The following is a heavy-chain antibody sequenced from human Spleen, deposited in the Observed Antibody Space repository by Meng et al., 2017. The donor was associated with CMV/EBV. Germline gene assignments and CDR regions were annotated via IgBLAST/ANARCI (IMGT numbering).Heavy chain of an antibody. J-gene: IGHJ6*02. Sequence: GESLKISCTASGFTFGDYAMSWVRQAPGKGLEWVGFIRSKAYGGTTEYAASVKGRFTISRDDSKSIAYLQMNSLKTEDTAVYYCTVSEEMATIRFWWVDVWGQGTTVTVSS. D-gene: IGHD5-24*01. V-gene: IGHV3-49*04. CDR3: TVSEEMATIRFWWVDV. CDR2: IRSKAYGGTT. CDR1: GFTFGDYA.